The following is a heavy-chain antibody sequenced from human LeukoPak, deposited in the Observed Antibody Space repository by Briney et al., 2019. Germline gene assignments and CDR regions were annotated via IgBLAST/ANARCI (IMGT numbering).Heavy chain of an antibody. V-gene: IGHV4-34*01. J-gene: IGHJ6*03. Sequence: SETLSLTCAVYGGSFSGYYWSWIRQPPGEGLEWIGEINHSGSTNYNPSLKSRVTISVDTSKNQFSLKLSSVTAADTAVYYCARGSSGWYGYYYYYMDVWGKGTTVTISS. CDR1: GGSFSGYY. D-gene: IGHD6-19*01. CDR2: INHSGST. CDR3: ARGSSGWYGYYYYYMDV.